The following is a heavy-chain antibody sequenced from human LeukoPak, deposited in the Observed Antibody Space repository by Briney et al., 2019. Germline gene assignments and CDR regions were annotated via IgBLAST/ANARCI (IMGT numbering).Heavy chain of an antibody. CDR1: GYTFTGYY. CDR3: ARGAGIHLLIYFYFYMTS. D-gene: IGHD2-8*01. V-gene: IGHV1-2*02. Sequence: ASVKVSCKASGYTFTGYYMHWVRQAPGQGLEWMGWINPNSGGTNYAQKFQGRVTMTRDTSISTAYMELSRLRSDDTAVYYCARGAGIHLLIYFYFYMTSGAKGPRSPSP. CDR2: INPNSGGT. J-gene: IGHJ6*03.